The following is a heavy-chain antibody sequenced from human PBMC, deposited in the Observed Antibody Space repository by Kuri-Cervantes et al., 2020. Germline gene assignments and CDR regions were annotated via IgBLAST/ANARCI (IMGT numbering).Heavy chain of an antibody. CDR3: ARMKLVGAMFDY. CDR2: IDWDDDK. D-gene: IGHD1-26*01. V-gene: IGHV2-70*11. J-gene: IGHJ4*02. CDR1: GFSRSTSGMC. Sequence: SGPTLVKPTQTLSLTCTFSGFSRSTSGMCVSWIRQPPGKALEWLARIDWDDDKYYSTSLKTRLTISKDTSKNQVVLTMTNMDPVDTATYYCARMKLVGAMFDYWGQGTLVTVSS.